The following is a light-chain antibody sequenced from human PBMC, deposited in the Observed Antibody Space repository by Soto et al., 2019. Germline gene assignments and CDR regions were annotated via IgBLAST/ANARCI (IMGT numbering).Light chain of an antibody. CDR3: QAWVTGIGV. Sequence: HPVLTQSPSASASLGASVKLTCTLSSGHSRNAIAWHQQQPEKGPRYLMKINSDGSHIKGDEIPDRFSGSSSGAERYLTISSLQSEDEADYYCQAWVTGIGVFGGGTKVTVL. V-gene: IGLV4-69*01. J-gene: IGLJ2*01. CDR2: INSDGSH. CDR1: SGHSRNA.